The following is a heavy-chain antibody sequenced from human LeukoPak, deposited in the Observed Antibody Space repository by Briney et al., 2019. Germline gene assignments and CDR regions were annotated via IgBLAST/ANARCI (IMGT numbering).Heavy chain of an antibody. CDR2: ICHSGHS. Sequence: PSETLSLTCDVSGDSMTNHYWHWVRQPPGKGLESIAQICHSGHSDHNPSLKSRVSISIDTSRTQFSLEMTSVTAADTAVYFCARGFPDWVGSGYPFDVWGQGLLVTVSS. CDR1: GDSMTNHY. V-gene: IGHV4-59*11. CDR3: ARGFPDWVGSGYPFDV. D-gene: IGHD5-12*01. J-gene: IGHJ4*02.